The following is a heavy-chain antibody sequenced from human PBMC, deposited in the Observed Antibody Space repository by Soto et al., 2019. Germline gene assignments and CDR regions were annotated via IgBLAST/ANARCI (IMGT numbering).Heavy chain of an antibody. CDR2: IYYNGNT. CDR3: TRANWYSEY. D-gene: IGHD7-27*01. J-gene: IGHJ4*02. CDR1: GVSISNHY. V-gene: IGHV4-59*11. Sequence: QVQLQESGPGLVKPSETLYITFSVSGVSISNHYWSWIRQPPAKGLECIGYIYYNGNTNYNPSLKSRVTMSVDTSGNQISLKLTTVTAADTAVSYCTRANWYSEYWGQGTQVTVSS.